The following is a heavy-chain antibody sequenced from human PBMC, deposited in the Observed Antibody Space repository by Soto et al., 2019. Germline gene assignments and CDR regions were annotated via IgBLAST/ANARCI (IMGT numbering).Heavy chain of an antibody. Sequence: SETLSLTCAVYGGSFSGYYWSWIRQPPGKGLEWIGEINHSGSTNYNPSLKSRVTISVDTSKNQFSLKLSSVTAADTAVYYCARKIGYGDYYYYYYMYVWGKGTTVTVSS. CDR3: ARKIGYGDYYYYYYMYV. CDR1: GGSFSGYY. V-gene: IGHV4-34*01. D-gene: IGHD4-17*01. J-gene: IGHJ6*03. CDR2: INHSGST.